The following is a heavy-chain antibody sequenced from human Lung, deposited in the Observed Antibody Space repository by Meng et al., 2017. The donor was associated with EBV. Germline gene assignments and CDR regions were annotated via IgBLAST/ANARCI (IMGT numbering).Heavy chain of an antibody. J-gene: IGHJ5*02. CDR1: VSLVIAYH. D-gene: IGHD3-10*01. CDR3: ATVTNYYGSGTKGWFDP. V-gene: IGHV3-11*01. CDR2: MSSRGSTI. Sequence: VDTRGAVRLSWTASVSLVIAYHLSRNREARRWVRQWAAYMSSRGSTIYYADSVKGRFTISRDNAKNSLYLQMNSLRAEDTAVYYCATVTNYYGSGTKGWFDPWGQGTLVTVSS.